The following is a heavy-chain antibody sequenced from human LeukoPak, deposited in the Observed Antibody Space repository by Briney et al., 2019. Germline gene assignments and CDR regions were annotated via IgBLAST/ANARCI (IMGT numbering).Heavy chain of an antibody. V-gene: IGHV1-2*02. J-gene: IGHJ6*03. D-gene: IGHD5-24*01. CDR1: GNTLTYYY. CDR3: SITIFALRDDYNYMDV. Sequence: GASVKVSFKAFGNTLTYYYMHWVRQAPGQGLEWMGWINPNNGGTNYVQKFQGRVTMTRDTSISTVYMELSRLRSHDTAVYYWSITIFALRDDYNYMDVWGKGTTVIVSS. CDR2: INPNNGGT.